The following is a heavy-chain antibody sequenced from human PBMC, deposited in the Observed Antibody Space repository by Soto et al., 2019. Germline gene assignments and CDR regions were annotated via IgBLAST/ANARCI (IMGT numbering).Heavy chain of an antibody. CDR3: ATPAEALDTAMLKGLAH. J-gene: IGHJ4*02. CDR2: ILPIFGTP. V-gene: IGHV1-69*13. CDR1: GGTFSNSA. Sequence: GASVKVSCKASGGTFSNSAIIWVRQAPGQGLEWMGGILPIFGTPDYAHEFQGRLTXXXXXXXXXXXXXXNXXXSEDTAVCYCATPAEALDTAMLKGLAHWGQGSLVTVSS. D-gene: IGHD5-18*01.